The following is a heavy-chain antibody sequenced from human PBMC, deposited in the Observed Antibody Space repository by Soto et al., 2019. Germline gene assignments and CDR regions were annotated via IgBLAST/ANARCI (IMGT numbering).Heavy chain of an antibody. Sequence: QVQLVESGGGVVQPGRSLRLSCAASGFTFSSYAMHWVRQAPGKGLEWVAVISYDGSNKYYADSVKGRFTISRDNSKNTLYLQMNSLRAEDTAVYSCARTQPLDYWGQGTLVTVSS. V-gene: IGHV3-30-3*01. CDR3: ARTQPLDY. CDR1: GFTFSSYA. J-gene: IGHJ4*02. CDR2: ISYDGSNK.